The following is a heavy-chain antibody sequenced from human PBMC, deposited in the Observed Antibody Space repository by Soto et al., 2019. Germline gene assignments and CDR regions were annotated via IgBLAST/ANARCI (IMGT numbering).Heavy chain of an antibody. CDR1: GFTFSSYW. Sequence: GGSLRLSCAASGFTFSSYWMHWVRQAPGKGLVWVSRINSDGSSTSYADSVKGRFTISRDNAKNTLYLQMNSLRAEDTAVYYCARDSDCSGGSCPHSARYYYGMDVWGQGTTVTVSS. CDR3: ARDSDCSGGSCPHSARYYYGMDV. J-gene: IGHJ6*02. CDR2: INSDGSST. D-gene: IGHD2-15*01. V-gene: IGHV3-74*01.